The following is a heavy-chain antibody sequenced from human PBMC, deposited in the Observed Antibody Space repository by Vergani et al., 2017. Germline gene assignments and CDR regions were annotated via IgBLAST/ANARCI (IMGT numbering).Heavy chain of an antibody. V-gene: IGHV3-73*02. J-gene: IGHJ2*01. D-gene: IGHD6-13*01. CDR2: IRSKANSYAT. Sequence: VQLVESGGGLVQPGGSLKLSCAASGFTFSGSAMHWVRQASGIGLEWVGLIRSKANSYATAYAASVKGRFTISRDDSKNTAYLQMNSLKTEDTAVYYCTAGRLAAAGQTYWYFDLWGRGTLVTVSS. CDR3: TAGRLAAAGQTYWYFDL. CDR1: GFTFSGSA.